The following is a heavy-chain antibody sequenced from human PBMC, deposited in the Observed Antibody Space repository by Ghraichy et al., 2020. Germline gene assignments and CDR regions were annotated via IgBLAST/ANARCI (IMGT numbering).Heavy chain of an antibody. J-gene: IGHJ4*02. CDR2: IYYNGNT. V-gene: IGHV4-39*01. Sequence: SQTHSLTCTVSGGSISSSSNYWGWIRQPPGKGLEWIGSIYYNGNTYYNPSLESRVTMSEDKSKNQFSLRLSSVTAADTAVYYCARRGTGGAYFDYWGQGTLVTVSS. D-gene: IGHD7-27*01. CDR3: ARRGTGGAYFDY. CDR1: GGSISSSSNY.